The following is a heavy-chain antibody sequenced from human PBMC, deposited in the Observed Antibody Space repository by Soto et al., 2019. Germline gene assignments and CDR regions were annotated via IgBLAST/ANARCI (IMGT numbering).Heavy chain of an antibody. CDR3: AKMTSPLLFGELPRPYYYYGMDV. CDR2: ISGSGGST. D-gene: IGHD3-10*01. V-gene: IGHV3-23*01. CDR1: GFTFSSYA. Sequence: GGSLRLSCAASGFTFSSYAMSWVRQAPGKGLEWVSAISGSGGSTYYADSVRGRFTISRDNSKNTLYLQMNSLRAEDTAVYYCAKMTSPLLFGELPRPYYYYGMDVWGQGTTVTVSS. J-gene: IGHJ6*02.